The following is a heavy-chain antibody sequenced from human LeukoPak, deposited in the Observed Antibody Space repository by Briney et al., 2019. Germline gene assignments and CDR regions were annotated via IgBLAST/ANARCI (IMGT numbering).Heavy chain of an antibody. CDR2: IRSKTGTT. V-gene: IGHV3-15*01. CDR3: TTTFDRHYYDHSYVRGGI. Sequence: TGGSLRLSCAASGFTVSDAWMNWVRQAPGKGLEWVGRIRSKTGTTDYAAPVKGRFTVSRDDSNNTLYLQMNSLKTGDTAVYYCTTTFDRHYYDHSYVRGGIWGQGTLVTVPS. J-gene: IGHJ3*02. D-gene: IGHD3-22*01. CDR1: GFTVSDAW.